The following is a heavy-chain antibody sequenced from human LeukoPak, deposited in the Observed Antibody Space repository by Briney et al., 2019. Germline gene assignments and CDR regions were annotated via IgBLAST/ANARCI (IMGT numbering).Heavy chain of an antibody. D-gene: IGHD3-22*01. CDR3: AGTGNYYDSSGSWGNFDY. J-gene: IGHJ4*02. Sequence: PSETLSLTCTVSGGSISSYYWSWIRQPPGKGLEWIGYIYYSGSTNYNPSLKSRVTISVDTSKNQFSLKLSSVTAADTAVYYCAGTGNYYDSSGSWGNFDYWGQGTLVTVSP. V-gene: IGHV4-59*08. CDR2: IYYSGST. CDR1: GGSISSYY.